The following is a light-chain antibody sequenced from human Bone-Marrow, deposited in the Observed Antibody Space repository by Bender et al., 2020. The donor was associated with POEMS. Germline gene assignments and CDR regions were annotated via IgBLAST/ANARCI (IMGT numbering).Light chain of an antibody. J-gene: IGLJ2*01. V-gene: IGLV1-36*01. CDR3: SAWDDSLGGCV. CDR1: SSNIGNHG. CDR2: YDD. Sequence: QSVVTQPPSLSEAPRQRVTISCSGSSSNIGNHGVNWYQQLPGEAPKLLIHYDDLLTPGVSDRFSASKSGTSASLAISELQSEDEALCYCSAWDDSLGGCVFGAGTELTVL.